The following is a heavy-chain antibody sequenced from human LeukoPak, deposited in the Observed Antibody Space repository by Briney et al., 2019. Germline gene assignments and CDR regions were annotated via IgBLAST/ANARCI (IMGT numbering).Heavy chain of an antibody. V-gene: IGHV3-23*01. Sequence: PGGSLRLSCTASGFTFGDYAMSWIRQAPGKGLEWVSSICSGGNTYYSDSVKGRFTLSRDTSEDTLYLQMKSLRAEDTAIYYCARLGDSTGYYGRWYFDIWGQGTLVTVSS. CDR2: SICSGGNT. J-gene: IGHJ4*02. CDR1: GFTFGDYA. D-gene: IGHD3-22*01. CDR3: ARLGDSTGYYGRWYFDI.